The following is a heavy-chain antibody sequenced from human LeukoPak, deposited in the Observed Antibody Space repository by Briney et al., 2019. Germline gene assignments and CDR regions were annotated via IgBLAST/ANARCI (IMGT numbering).Heavy chain of an antibody. CDR1: GFILSRYW. V-gene: IGHV3-7*01. CDR3: ARYGNGEWLAHYAFDV. D-gene: IGHD6-19*01. J-gene: IGHJ3*01. CDR2: INQDESEK. Sequence: GGSLRLSCATSGFILSRYWMSWVRQAPGKGLEWVANINQDESEKNYVDSVKGRFTISRDNAKNSLDLQMNSLRAEDTAVYYCARYGNGEWLAHYAFDVWGQGTMVTVSS.